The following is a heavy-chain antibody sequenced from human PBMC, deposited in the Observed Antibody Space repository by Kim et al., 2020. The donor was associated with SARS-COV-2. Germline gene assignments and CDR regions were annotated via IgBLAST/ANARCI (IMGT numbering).Heavy chain of an antibody. V-gene: IGHV4-34*01. CDR2: INHSGST. CDR3: ARGKRLHGSYYDY. CDR1: GGSFSGYY. J-gene: IGHJ4*02. D-gene: IGHD1-26*01. Sequence: SETLSLTCAVYGGSFSGYYWSWIRQPPGKGLEWIGEINHSGSTNYNPSLKSRVTISVNTSKNQFSLKLSSVTAADTAVYYCARGKRLHGSYYDYWGQGT.